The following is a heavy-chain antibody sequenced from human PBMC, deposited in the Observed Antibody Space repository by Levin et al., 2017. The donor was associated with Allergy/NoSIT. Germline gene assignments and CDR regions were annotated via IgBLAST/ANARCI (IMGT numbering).Heavy chain of an antibody. J-gene: IGHJ4*02. CDR2: IYPGDSDT. CDR1: GYSFTTYW. CDR3: ARQRSGVNRGAWDY. V-gene: IGHV5-51*01. D-gene: IGHD3-3*01. Sequence: GASVKVSCKGSGYSFTTYWIGWVRQMPGKGLEWMGIIYPGDSDTRYSPSFQGQVTISVDKSISTAYLQWSSLKASDTAMYYCARQRSGVNRGAWDYWGQGTLVTVSS.